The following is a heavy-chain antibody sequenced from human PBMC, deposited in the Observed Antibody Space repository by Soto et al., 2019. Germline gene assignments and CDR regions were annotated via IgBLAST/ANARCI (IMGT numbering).Heavy chain of an antibody. J-gene: IGHJ4*02. CDR2: ISGSGGGT. CDR3: AKGDSSWSYFDF. D-gene: IGHD6-13*01. CDR1: GFTFSSYA. V-gene: IGHV3-23*01. Sequence: EVQLLESGGGLVKRGGSLRLSCAASGFTFSSYAMSWVRQAPGKGLEWVSIISGSGGGTYYADSVKGRFTISRDNSKNTLYLQVNSLRAEDTAVYYCAKGDSSWSYFDFWGQGTLVTVSS.